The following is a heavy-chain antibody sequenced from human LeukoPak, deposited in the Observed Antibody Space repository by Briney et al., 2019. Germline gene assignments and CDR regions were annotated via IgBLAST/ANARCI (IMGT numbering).Heavy chain of an antibody. Sequence: ASVKVSCKASGGTFSSYAISWVRQAPGQGLEWMGGIIPIFGTANYAQKFQGRVTITADESTSTAYMELSSLRSEDTAVYYCARDGATGTTWGYWGQGTLVTVSS. V-gene: IGHV1-69*13. CDR1: GGTFSSYA. J-gene: IGHJ4*02. D-gene: IGHD1-1*01. CDR3: ARDGATGTTWGY. CDR2: IIPIFGTA.